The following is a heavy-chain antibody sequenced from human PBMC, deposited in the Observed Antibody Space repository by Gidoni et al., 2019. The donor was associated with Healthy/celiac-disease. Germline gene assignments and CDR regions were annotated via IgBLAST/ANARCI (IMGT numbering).Heavy chain of an antibody. J-gene: IGHJ4*02. CDR1: GGSISSYY. CDR2: IYYSGST. Sequence: QVQLQESGPGLVKPSETLSLTCTVSGGSISSYYWSWIRQPPGKGLEWIGYIYYSGSTNYNPSLKSRVTISVDTSKNQFSLKLSSVTAADTAVYYCARGLVPAAIDWGQGTLVTVSS. CDR3: ARGLVPAAID. V-gene: IGHV4-59*01. D-gene: IGHD2-2*02.